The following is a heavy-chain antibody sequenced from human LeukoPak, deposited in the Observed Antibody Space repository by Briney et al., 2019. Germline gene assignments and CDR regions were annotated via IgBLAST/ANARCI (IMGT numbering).Heavy chain of an antibody. Sequence: SETLSLTCTVSGGSISSSSYYWGWIRQPPGKGLEWIGSIYYSGSTYYNPSLKSRVTISVDTSKNQFSLKLSSVTAADTAVYYCARQRPGYDFWSGYPYHFDYWGQGTLVTVSS. V-gene: IGHV4-39*07. CDR1: GGSISSSSYY. CDR3: ARQRPGYDFWSGYPYHFDY. CDR2: IYYSGST. J-gene: IGHJ4*02. D-gene: IGHD3-3*01.